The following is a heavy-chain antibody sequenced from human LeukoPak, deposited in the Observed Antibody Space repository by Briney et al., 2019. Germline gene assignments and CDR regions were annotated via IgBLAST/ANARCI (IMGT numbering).Heavy chain of an antibody. J-gene: IGHJ4*02. CDR3: ARSPPTYYDFWSGYHTGGFFDY. CDR1: GFTFSRYW. V-gene: IGHV3-7*01. CDR2: IKQDGSEK. Sequence: GGSLRLSCAASGFTFSRYWMSWVRQAPGKGLEWVANIKQDGSEKYYVDSVKGRFTISRDNAKNSLYLQMNSLRAEDTAVYYCARSPPTYYDFWSGYHTGGFFDYWGQGTLVTVSS. D-gene: IGHD3-3*01.